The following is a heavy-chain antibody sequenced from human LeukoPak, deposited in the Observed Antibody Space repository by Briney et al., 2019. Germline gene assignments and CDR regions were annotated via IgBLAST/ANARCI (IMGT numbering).Heavy chain of an antibody. V-gene: IGHV4-34*01. Sequence: SETLSITCAVYGGSFSGYYWSWIRQPPGKGLEWIGEINHSGSTNYNPSLKSRVTISVDTSKNQFSLKLSSVTAADTAVYYCARGAETQLPDYYYGMDVWGQGTTVTVSS. CDR2: INHSGST. CDR1: GGSFSGYY. D-gene: IGHD2-2*01. J-gene: IGHJ6*02. CDR3: ARGAETQLPDYYYGMDV.